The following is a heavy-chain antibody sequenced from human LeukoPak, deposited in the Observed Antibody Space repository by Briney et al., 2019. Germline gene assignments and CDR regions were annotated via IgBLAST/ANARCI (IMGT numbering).Heavy chain of an antibody. CDR2: IRSSSET. D-gene: IGHD5-12*01. CDR3: ARDAGNSGYGCDL. V-gene: IGHV3-48*01. CDR1: GFTFSQYS. Sequence: GGSLRLSCAASGFTFSQYSMNWVRQTPGKGLEWVSHIRSSSETFYADSVKGRFTISRDNARNSLYLQMNNLRGEDTAIYYCARDAGNSGYGCDLWGQGTLVTVSS. J-gene: IGHJ5*02.